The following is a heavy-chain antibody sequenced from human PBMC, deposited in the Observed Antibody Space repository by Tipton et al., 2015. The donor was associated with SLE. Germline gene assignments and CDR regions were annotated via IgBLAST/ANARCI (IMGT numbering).Heavy chain of an antibody. V-gene: IGHV4-61*02. CDR1: GDSISSGTYY. CDR3: ARGGFDWGFPYFDF. D-gene: IGHD3-9*01. J-gene: IGHJ4*02. Sequence: LRLSCTVSGDSISSGTYYWNWIRQPAGKPLEWIGRVYYSGSTNYNPSLKSRVTLSPDTSKNQFSLKLTSVTAADTALYYCARGGFDWGFPYFDFWGQGVLVTVSS. CDR2: VYYSGST.